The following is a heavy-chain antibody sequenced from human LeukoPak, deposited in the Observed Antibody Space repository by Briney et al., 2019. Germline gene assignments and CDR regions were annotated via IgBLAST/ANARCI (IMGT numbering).Heavy chain of an antibody. CDR2: IYPADSDT. Sequence: PGESLKISCKASGYSFTSYWIGWVRQMPGKGLEWMGIIYPADSDTGYSPSFQSQVTISADKSITTAYLQWRSLKASDTAIYFCATGYSSGWNGYYFDYWGQGTPVTVSS. D-gene: IGHD6-19*01. CDR3: ATGYSSGWNGYYFDY. V-gene: IGHV5-51*01. CDR1: GYSFTSYW. J-gene: IGHJ4*02.